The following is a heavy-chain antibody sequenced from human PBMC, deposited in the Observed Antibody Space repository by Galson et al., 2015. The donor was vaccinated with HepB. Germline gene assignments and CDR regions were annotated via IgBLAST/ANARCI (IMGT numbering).Heavy chain of an antibody. CDR2: SSGSGGST. CDR3: AINPPDGVVILSWSAP. D-gene: IGHD3-22*01. V-gene: IGHV3-23*01. J-gene: IGHJ5*02. CDR1: GFTFSSYA. Sequence: SLRLSCAASGFTFSSYAMSWVRQAPGKGLEWVSASSGSGGSTYYADSVKGRFTISRDNSKNTLYLQMNSLRAGDTAVYYCAINPPDGVVILSWSAPWGQGTLVTVSS.